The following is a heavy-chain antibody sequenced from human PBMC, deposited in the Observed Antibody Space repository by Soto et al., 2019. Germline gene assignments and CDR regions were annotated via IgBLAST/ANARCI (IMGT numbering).Heavy chain of an antibody. V-gene: IGHV4-39*01. CDR3: ARADYYDSYSYYFLHYDFDF. CDR2: MFYSGST. CDR1: GGSLSSDRYF. Sequence: PSETLSLTCTVSGGSLSSDRYFWAWIRQPPGKGLEWIGGMFYSGSTYYNPSLKSRGTISVDMSVDMSKNRFSLKLNSVSAADTAIYFCARADYYDSYSYYFLHYDFDFWGQGTLVTVSS. D-gene: IGHD3-22*01. J-gene: IGHJ4*02.